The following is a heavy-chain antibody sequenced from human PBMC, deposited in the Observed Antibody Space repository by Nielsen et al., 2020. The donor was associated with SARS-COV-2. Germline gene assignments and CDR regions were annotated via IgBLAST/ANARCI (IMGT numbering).Heavy chain of an antibody. CDR3: TTAHKPYDFWSGYYLGY. CDR2: IKSKTDGGTT. D-gene: IGHD3-3*01. Sequence: WVRQAPGKGLEWVGRIKSKTDGGTTDYAAPVKGRFTISRDDSKNTLYLQMNSLKTEDTAVYYCTTAHKPYDFWSGYYLGYWGQGTLVTVSS. J-gene: IGHJ4*02. V-gene: IGHV3-15*01.